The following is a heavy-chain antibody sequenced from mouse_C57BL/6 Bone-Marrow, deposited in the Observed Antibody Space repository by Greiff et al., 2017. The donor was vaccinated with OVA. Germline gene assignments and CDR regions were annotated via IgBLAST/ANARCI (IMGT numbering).Heavy chain of an antibody. D-gene: IGHD2-1*01. V-gene: IGHV1-20*01. Sequence: VQLKESGPDLVKPGDSVKISCKASGYSFTGYFMNWVMQSHGTSLEWIGRINPYNGDTFYNQKFKGKATLTVDKSSSTAHMELRSLTSEDSAVYYCAGGNPAWCAYWGQGTLVTVSA. CDR1: GYSFTGYF. CDR2: INPYNGDT. CDR3: AGGNPAWCAY. J-gene: IGHJ3*01.